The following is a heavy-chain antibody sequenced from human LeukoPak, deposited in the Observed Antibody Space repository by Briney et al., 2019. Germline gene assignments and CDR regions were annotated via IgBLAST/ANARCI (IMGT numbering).Heavy chain of an antibody. CDR3: ARDLSITMIRGVTFDY. D-gene: IGHD3-10*01. Sequence: KTSETLSLTCTVSGYSISSDYYWGWIRQPPGKGLEWIGNVYRTGSTYYNPSLTGRVTISIDTSKNQFSLKLSSVTAADTAVYYCARDLSITMIRGVTFDYWGQGALVTVSS. J-gene: IGHJ4*02. CDR2: VYRTGST. CDR1: GYSISSDYY. V-gene: IGHV4-38-2*02.